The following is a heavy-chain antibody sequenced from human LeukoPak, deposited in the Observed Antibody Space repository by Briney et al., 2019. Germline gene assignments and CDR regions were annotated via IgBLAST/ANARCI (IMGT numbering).Heavy chain of an antibody. V-gene: IGHV1-18*01. D-gene: IGHD3-10*01. J-gene: IGHJ4*02. CDR1: GYTFTSYG. CDR2: ISAYNGNT. Sequence: ASVKVSCKASGYTFTSYGISWVRQAPGQGLEWMGWISAYNGNTNYAQKLQGRVTMTTDTSTSTACMELRSLRSEDTAVYYCARKGEYYYGSGSYYELDYWGQGTLVTVSS. CDR3: ARKGEYYYGSGSYYELDY.